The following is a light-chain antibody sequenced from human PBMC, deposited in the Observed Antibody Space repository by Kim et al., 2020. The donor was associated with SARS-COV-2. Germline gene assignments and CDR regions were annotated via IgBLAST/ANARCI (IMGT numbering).Light chain of an antibody. J-gene: IGLJ1*01. V-gene: IGLV3-1*01. CDR2: QDH. Sequence: SYELTQPPSVSVSPRQTANISCSGDKLGPKYTSWYQQRPGQSPRLIIYQDHQRPSGIPERFSGSSSGNTATLIISETQSMDEADYYCQAWDTGTYVFGPGTKVTVL. CDR1: KLGPKY. CDR3: QAWDTGTYV.